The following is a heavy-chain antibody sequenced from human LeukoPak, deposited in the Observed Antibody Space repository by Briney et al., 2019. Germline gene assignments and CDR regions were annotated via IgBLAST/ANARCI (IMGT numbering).Heavy chain of an antibody. J-gene: IGHJ6*02. CDR1: GFTFSSYA. D-gene: IGHD6-19*01. CDR2: ISYDGSNK. Sequence: PGRSLRLSCAASGFTFSSYAMHWVRQAPGKGLEGVAVISYDGSNKYYADSVKGRFTISRDNSKNTLYLKMNSLRAEDTAVYHCARDWSEGSSGWYYYGMDVWGQGTTVTVSS. V-gene: IGHV3-30-3*01. CDR3: ARDWSEGSSGWYYYGMDV.